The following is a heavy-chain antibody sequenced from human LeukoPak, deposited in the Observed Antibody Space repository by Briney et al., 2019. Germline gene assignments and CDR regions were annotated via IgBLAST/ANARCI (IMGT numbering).Heavy chain of an antibody. D-gene: IGHD5-24*01. J-gene: IGHJ4*02. CDR1: GYTFTGYY. CDR3: ARDLGNGYTAGYFDY. Sequence: GASVKVSFKASGYTFTGYYIHWVRQAPGQGREWMGWINPNSGGTNYAQKFQGRVTMTRDTSISTAYMELSRLRSNDTAVYYCARDLGNGYTAGYFDYWGQGTLVTVSS. V-gene: IGHV1-2*02. CDR2: INPNSGGT.